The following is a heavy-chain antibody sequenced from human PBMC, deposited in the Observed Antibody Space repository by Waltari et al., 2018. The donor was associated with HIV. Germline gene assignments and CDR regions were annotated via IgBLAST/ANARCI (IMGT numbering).Heavy chain of an antibody. Sequence: QAQLQESGPGLVKPSGTLSLTCAVSGGSIISPVWWTWVRQPPGKGLEWLGEIYHSGNTNYNPSLRSRLFITVDKPNDQFSLEMTSVSAGDTAVYYCARLASTGYYNGGYFDLWGRGTLVSVSP. J-gene: IGHJ2*01. D-gene: IGHD3-9*01. CDR1: GGSIISPVW. CDR3: ARLASTGYYNGGYFDL. V-gene: IGHV4-4*02. CDR2: IYHSGNT.